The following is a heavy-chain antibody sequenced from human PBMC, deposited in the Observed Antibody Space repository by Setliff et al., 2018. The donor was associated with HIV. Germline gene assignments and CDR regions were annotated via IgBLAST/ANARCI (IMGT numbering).Heavy chain of an antibody. CDR1: GGSFSGYY. V-gene: IGHV4-38-2*02. Sequence: SETLSLTCAVYGGSFSGYYWGWIRQPPGKGLEWIASMSHNGKTYYNPSLKSRVTISVDTSKNQISLKMNSVTAADTAVYHCARELSHIVGAPRYMDVWGKGTTVTVSS. J-gene: IGHJ6*03. D-gene: IGHD1-26*01. CDR2: MSHNGKT. CDR3: ARELSHIVGAPRYMDV.